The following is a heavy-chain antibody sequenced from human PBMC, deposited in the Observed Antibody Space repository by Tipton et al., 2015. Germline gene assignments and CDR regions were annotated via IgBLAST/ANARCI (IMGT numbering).Heavy chain of an antibody. J-gene: IGHJ6*02. CDR3: ARDRTVSHYYYYGIDV. V-gene: IGHV4-59*01. D-gene: IGHD3/OR15-3a*01. Sequence: TLSLTCSVSGGSISGYYWSWIRQPPGKGLEWIGNIYYSGSTNYNPSLKSRVTISVDTSKNHFSLNLTSVTAADTAVYYCARDRTVSHYYYYGIDVWGQGTTVTVS. CDR2: IYYSGST. CDR1: GGSISGYY.